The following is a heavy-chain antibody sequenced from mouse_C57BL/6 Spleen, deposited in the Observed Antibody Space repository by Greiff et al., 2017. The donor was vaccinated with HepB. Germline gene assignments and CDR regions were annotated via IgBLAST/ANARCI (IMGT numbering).Heavy chain of an antibody. CDR1: GFTFSDFY. J-gene: IGHJ4*01. CDR2: SRNKANDYTT. Sequence: DVKLVESGGGLVQSGRSLRLSCATSGFTFSDFYMEWVRQAPGKGLEWIAASRNKANDYTTEYSASVKGRFIVSRDTSQSILYLQMNALRAEDTAIYYCARDDAVVDAMDYWGQGTSVTVSS. V-gene: IGHV7-1*01. CDR3: ARDDAVVDAMDY. D-gene: IGHD1-1*01.